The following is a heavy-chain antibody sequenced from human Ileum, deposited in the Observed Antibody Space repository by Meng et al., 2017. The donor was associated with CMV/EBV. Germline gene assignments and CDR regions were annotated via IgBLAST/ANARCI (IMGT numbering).Heavy chain of an antibody. D-gene: IGHD6-19*01. J-gene: IGHJ4*02. V-gene: IGHV3-30*02. CDR3: GKDLKRVGWSRRNPIGS. CDR1: GFTFRSYS. Sequence: GESLKISCFGSGFTFRSYSMHLVRQTSGKGLEWVAFIRYDGSKTYYVDSVTGRFTLSKDNSKNSLHLQMNSLRPEGKAVYYCGKDLKRVGWSRRNPIGSWGQGTQVTVSS. CDR2: IRYDGSKT.